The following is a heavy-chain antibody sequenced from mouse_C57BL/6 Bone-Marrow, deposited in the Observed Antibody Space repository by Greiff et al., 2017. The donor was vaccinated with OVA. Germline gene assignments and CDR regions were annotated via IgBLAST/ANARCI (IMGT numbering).Heavy chain of an antibody. CDR1: GYTFTDYE. CDR2: IDPETGGT. D-gene: IGHD1-1*01. CDR3: TRRWRITTVDWYFDV. J-gene: IGHJ1*03. Sequence: QVQLQQSGAELVRPGASVTLSCKASGYTFTDYEMHWVKQTPVHGLEWIGAIDPETGGTAYNQKFKGKAILTADKSSSTAYMELRSLTSEDSAVYYFTRRWRITTVDWYFDVWGTGTTVTVSS. V-gene: IGHV1-15*01.